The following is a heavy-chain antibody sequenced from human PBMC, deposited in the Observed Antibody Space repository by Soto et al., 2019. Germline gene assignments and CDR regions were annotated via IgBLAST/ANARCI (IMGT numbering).Heavy chain of an antibody. CDR2: TSNSGST. D-gene: IGHD2-2*01. CDR3: ARGGGSTKVDY. J-gene: IGHJ4*02. CDR1: GGSNTSSGYY. V-gene: IGHV4-31*03. Sequence: QVQLQESGPGLVKPSQTLSLTCTVSGGSNTSSGYYWSWIRQHPGEGLEWIGFTSNSGSTSSNPSLKSRVTLSVDTPSTQFSLSLKSVTAADTAVYYCARGGGSTKVDYWGQGTLVTVSS.